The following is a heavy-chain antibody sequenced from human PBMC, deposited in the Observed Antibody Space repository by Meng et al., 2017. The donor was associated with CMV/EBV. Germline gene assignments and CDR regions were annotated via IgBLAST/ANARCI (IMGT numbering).Heavy chain of an antibody. V-gene: IGHV3-30-3*01. D-gene: IGHD3-22*01. CDR2: ISYDGSNK. CDR1: GFTFSSYA. CDR3: AKDITMIVVVTPFDY. J-gene: IGHJ4*02. Sequence: QVQLVESGGGVVQPGRVIRLSCAASGFTFSSYAMHWVRQAPGKGLEWVAVISYDGSNKYYADSVKGRFTISRDNSKNTLYLQMNSLRAEDTAVYYCAKDITMIVVVTPFDYWGQGTLVNVSS.